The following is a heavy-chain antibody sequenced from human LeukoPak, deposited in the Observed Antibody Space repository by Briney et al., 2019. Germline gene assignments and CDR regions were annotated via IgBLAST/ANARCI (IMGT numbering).Heavy chain of an antibody. D-gene: IGHD3-9*01. Sequence: SETLSLTCTVSGGSISSTNYYWGWIRQPPGKGLEWIGSIYYSGSTYYNPSLKSRVTISVDTSKNQFSLKLSSVTAADTAVYYCASWYYDILTGSFVDYWGQGTLVTVSS. CDR1: GGSISSTNYY. CDR2: IYYSGST. V-gene: IGHV4-39*07. J-gene: IGHJ4*02. CDR3: ASWYYDILTGSFVDY.